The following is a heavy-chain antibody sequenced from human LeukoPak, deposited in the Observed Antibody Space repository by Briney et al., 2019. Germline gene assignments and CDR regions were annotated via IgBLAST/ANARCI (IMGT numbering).Heavy chain of an antibody. CDR2: IYYSGST. CDR1: GGSISSSNYY. Sequence: SETLSLTCTVSGGSISSSNYYWGWIRQPPGKGLEWIGTIYYSGSTYYNPSLKSRVTISVDTSRNQFSLKLSSVTAADTAVYYCARLNGNYDRFDYWVQGILVTVSS. J-gene: IGHJ4*02. D-gene: IGHD1-7*01. CDR3: ARLNGNYDRFDY. V-gene: IGHV4-39*01.